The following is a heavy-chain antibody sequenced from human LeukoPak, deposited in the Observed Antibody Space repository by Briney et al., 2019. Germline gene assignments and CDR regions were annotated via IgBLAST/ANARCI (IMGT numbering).Heavy chain of an antibody. J-gene: IGHJ6*02. D-gene: IGHD3/OR15-3a*01. V-gene: IGHV4-34*01. CDR2: INHSGST. CDR3: ARVDSATYYYGMDV. Sequence: SETLSLTCAVYGGSFSGYYWSWIRQPPGKGLEWIGEINHSGSTNYNPSLKSRVTISVDTSKNQFSLKLNSVTAADTALYYCARVDSATYYYGMDVWGQGTTVTVSS. CDR1: GGSFSGYY.